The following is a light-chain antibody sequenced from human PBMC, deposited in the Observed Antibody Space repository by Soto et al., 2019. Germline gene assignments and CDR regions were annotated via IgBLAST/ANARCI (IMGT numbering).Light chain of an antibody. CDR3: QSYDSSLSGYVV. V-gene: IGLV1-40*01. J-gene: IGLJ2*01. CDR2: RNN. Sequence: QSVLTQPPSVSGAPGQRVTISCTGNSSNIGAGYEVHWYQQLPGVAPKLLIYRNNNRPSGVPDRFSGSKSGNSASLAITGLQAEDEDDYYCQSYDSSLSGYVVFGGRTKLTVL. CDR1: SSNIGAGYE.